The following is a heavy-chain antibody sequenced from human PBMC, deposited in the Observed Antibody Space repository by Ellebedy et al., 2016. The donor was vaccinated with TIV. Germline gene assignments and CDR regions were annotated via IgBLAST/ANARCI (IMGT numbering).Heavy chain of an antibody. Sequence: MPSETLSLTCAVYGGSFSGYYWSWIRQPPGKGLEWIGEINHSGSTNYNPSLKSRVTISVDTSKNQFSLKLSSVTAADTAVYSCATQLAASEDYWGQGTLVTVSS. D-gene: IGHD5-18*01. CDR1: GGSFSGYY. V-gene: IGHV4-34*01. J-gene: IGHJ4*02. CDR3: ATQLAASEDY. CDR2: INHSGST.